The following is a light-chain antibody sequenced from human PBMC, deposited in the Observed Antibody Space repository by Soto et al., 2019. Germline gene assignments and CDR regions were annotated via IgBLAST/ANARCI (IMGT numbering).Light chain of an antibody. Sequence: DIVLTQSPATLSLSPGDIVTLSFGASQNVVGGFFAWYQQRPGLAPRLIIYGASSRATGIPDRFSGSGSGTDFTLTISRLEPEDFAMYYCHQYGSSPPVTFGQGTRLEIK. CDR1: QNVVGGF. CDR2: GAS. J-gene: IGKJ5*01. CDR3: HQYGSSPPVT. V-gene: IGKV3D-20*01.